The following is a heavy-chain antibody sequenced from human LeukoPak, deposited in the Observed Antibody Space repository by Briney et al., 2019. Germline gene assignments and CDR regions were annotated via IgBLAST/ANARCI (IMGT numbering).Heavy chain of an antibody. CDR1: RGSISSYY. CDR2: IDNSGST. CDR3: ARGRMTIFGVVNPHFDY. J-gene: IGHJ4*02. D-gene: IGHD3-3*01. Sequence: SETLSLTCTVSRGSISSYYWSWIRQPPGKGLEWIGYIDNSGSTNSNPSLKSRVTMSVDTFNNQFSLKLSSVTAADTAVYYCARGRMTIFGVVNPHFDYWGQGTLVTVSS. V-gene: IGHV4-59*01.